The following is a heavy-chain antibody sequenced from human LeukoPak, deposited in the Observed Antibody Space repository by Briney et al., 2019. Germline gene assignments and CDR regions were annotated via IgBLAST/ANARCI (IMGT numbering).Heavy chain of an antibody. CDR2: ISSSGDTM. Sequence: GGSLRLSCVASGFTFSTYEMNWVRQAPGKGLEWVSYISSSGDTMYHADSVKGRFTISRDNAKNSVYLRMHSLRVEDTAVYYCARARGPAYYYGMDVWGQGTTVTVSS. CDR1: GFTFSTYE. V-gene: IGHV3-48*03. D-gene: IGHD3-10*01. CDR3: ARARGPAYYYGMDV. J-gene: IGHJ6*02.